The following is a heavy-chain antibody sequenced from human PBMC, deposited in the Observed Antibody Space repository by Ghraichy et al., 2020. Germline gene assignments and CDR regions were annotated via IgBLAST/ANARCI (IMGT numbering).Heavy chain of an antibody. CDR2: IKQDGSEK. Sequence: GGSLRLSCAASGFTFSSYWMSWVRQAPGKGLEWVANIKQDGSEKYYVDSVKGRFTISRENAKNSLYLQMNSLRAEDTAVYYCARDYNMVYSISWYPPNYYDMDVWGQGTTVTVSS. V-gene: IGHV3-7*01. D-gene: IGHD6-13*01. CDR3: ARDYNMVYSISWYPPNYYDMDV. J-gene: IGHJ6*02. CDR1: GFTFSSYW.